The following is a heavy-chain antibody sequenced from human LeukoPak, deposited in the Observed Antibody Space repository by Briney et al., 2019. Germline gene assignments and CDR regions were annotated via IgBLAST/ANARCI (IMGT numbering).Heavy chain of an antibody. D-gene: IGHD3-16*01. V-gene: IGHV4-4*07. CDR2: IYGSGMT. J-gene: IGHJ4*02. CDR1: GGSISNYY. CDR3: TRGWDSSGEGY. Sequence: PSETLSLTCTVSGGSISNYYWSWIRQPAGKGLEWIGRIYGSGMTNYNPSLKSRVTMSLDKSKNQFSLKLNSVTAADTAVYHCTRGWDSSGEGYWGQGTLVTVSS.